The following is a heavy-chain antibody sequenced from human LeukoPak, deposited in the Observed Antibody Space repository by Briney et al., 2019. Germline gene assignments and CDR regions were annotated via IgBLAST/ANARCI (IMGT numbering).Heavy chain of an antibody. Sequence: GGSLRLSCAASGFTFSSSAMSWVRQAPGKGLEWVSAISNNGGYTYYADSVQGRFTISRDNSKNTLYLQMNSLRAEDTAVYYCAKDMRELQLNYFDYWGQGTLVTVSS. J-gene: IGHJ4*02. D-gene: IGHD1-26*01. CDR2: ISNNGGYT. CDR3: AKDMRELQLNYFDY. V-gene: IGHV3-23*01. CDR1: GFTFSSSA.